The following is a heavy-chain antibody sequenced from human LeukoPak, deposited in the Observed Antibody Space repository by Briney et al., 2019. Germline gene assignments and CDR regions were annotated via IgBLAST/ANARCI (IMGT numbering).Heavy chain of an antibody. Sequence: PSETLSLTCTVSGGSISEYYWSWIRQSPGKGLEWIGYIYYSGNTYYNPSLESRVTISVDTSKNQFSLKLSSVTAADTAVYYCARENYYYYYMDVWGKGTTVTVSS. CDR3: ARENYYYYYMDV. CDR2: IYYSGNT. J-gene: IGHJ6*03. V-gene: IGHV4-59*01. CDR1: GGSISEYY.